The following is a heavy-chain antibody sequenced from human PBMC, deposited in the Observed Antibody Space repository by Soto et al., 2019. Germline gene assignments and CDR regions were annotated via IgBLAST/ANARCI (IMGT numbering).Heavy chain of an antibody. CDR2: INPNSGNI. CDR1: GNTFTSYD. CDR3: ARGRASGSYYLLDY. D-gene: IGHD3-10*01. J-gene: IGHJ4*02. Sequence: QVQLVQSGAEVKKPGASVKVSCKASGNTFTSYDINWVRQATGHGLEWMGWINPNSGNIGSAQKFQGRVTMTRDTAIRTAYMEVSRLRSDDTAVYYCARGRASGSYYLLDYWGQGTLVTVSS. V-gene: IGHV1-8*01.